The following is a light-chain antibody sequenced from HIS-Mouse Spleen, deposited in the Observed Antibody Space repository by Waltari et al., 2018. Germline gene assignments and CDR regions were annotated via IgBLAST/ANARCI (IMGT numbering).Light chain of an antibody. V-gene: IGLV1-47*01. CDR1: SSNIGSNY. J-gene: IGLJ2*01. CDR3: AAWDDSLSGVV. CDR2: RNN. Sequence: QSVLTQPPSASGTPGQRVTISCSGSSSNIGSNYVYWYQQLPGTAPKLLIYRNNQRTSGVPDRFSGSTSGTSASLAISGLRSEDEADYYCAAWDDSLSGVVFGGGTKLTVL.